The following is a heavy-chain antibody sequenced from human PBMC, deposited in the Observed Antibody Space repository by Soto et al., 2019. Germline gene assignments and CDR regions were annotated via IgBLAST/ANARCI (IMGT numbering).Heavy chain of an antibody. J-gene: IGHJ4*02. V-gene: IGHV3-9*01. CDR2: ISWNSANM. D-gene: IGHD3-22*01. Sequence: PGGALRLSCSASGFTLDAYAMHWVRQVPGKGLEWVSGISWNSANMGYADSVKGRFTISRDNAKNSLYLQMNSLRPEDTAFYFCAKDRVNSAYYPLFDYWGQGTLVTVSS. CDR1: GFTLDAYA. CDR3: AKDRVNSAYYPLFDY.